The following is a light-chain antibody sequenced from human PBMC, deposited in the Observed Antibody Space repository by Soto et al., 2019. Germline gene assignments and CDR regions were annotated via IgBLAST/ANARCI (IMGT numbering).Light chain of an antibody. CDR1: RSVSSC. V-gene: IGKV3-11*01. CDR3: QHRSSWPGA. CDR2: YAS. J-gene: IGKJ3*01. Sequence: ELLITQSLATLSVSPGETVTFSCVASRSVSSCLAWYQQKPGQAPRLLIYYASNRATGIPARFSGSGSGTDFTLTISSLEPEDFAVYYCQHRSSWPGAFGPGTKVDI.